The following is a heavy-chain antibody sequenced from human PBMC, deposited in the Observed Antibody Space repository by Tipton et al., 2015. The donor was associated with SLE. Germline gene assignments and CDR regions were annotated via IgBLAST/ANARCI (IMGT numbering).Heavy chain of an antibody. Sequence: TLSLTCAVSGYSISSGYYWGWIRQPPGKGLEWIGSIYYSGSTYYNPSLKSRVTISVDTSKNQFSLKLSSVTAADTAVYYCAREGQQPAWGQGTLVTVSS. CDR2: IYYSGST. CDR1: GYSISSGYY. D-gene: IGHD6-13*01. V-gene: IGHV4-38-2*02. J-gene: IGHJ4*02. CDR3: AREGQQPA.